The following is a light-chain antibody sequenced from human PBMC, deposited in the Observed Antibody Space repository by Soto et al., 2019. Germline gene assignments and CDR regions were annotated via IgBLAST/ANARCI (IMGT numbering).Light chain of an antibody. J-gene: IGKJ1*01. CDR3: LQYNSPPLP. Sequence: IVMSQSPATVSVSPGERATLSCRASQSVSSNLAWYQQKPGRAPRLLIYGASTRATVIPARFSGSGSGTELTLTISSLQPEDFAPYYCLQYNSPPLPFGQGTKVAIK. CDR2: GAS. CDR1: QSVSSN. V-gene: IGKV3-15*01.